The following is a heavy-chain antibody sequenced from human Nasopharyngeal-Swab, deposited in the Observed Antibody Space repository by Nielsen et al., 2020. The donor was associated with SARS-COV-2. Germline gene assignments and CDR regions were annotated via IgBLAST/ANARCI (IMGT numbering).Heavy chain of an antibody. CDR3: ARDKFWSGYLAFDY. Sequence: GESLKISCAASGFTFSNYWMTWVRQAPGKGLEWVANVKQDGTEKYYVDSVKGRFTISRDNAKNSLYLQMNSLRAEDTAVYYCARDKFWSGYLAFDYWGQGTLVTVSS. V-gene: IGHV3-7*03. D-gene: IGHD3-3*01. CDR1: GFTFSNYW. J-gene: IGHJ4*02. CDR2: VKQDGTEK.